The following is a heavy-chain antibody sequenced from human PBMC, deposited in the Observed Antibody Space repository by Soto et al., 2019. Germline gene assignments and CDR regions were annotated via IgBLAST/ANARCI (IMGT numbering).Heavy chain of an antibody. Sequence: QVQLVESGGGVVPPGRSLRLSCAASGFTFSIYEMHWFRQAPGKGLEWVAVLLYDGSNKYYADSVEGRFTISRDISKSTLYLQMDSLKTEDSAVYYCARGGNRKFDYWGRGTLVAVSS. CDR3: ARGGNRKFDY. D-gene: IGHD1-26*01. V-gene: IGHV3-30-3*01. J-gene: IGHJ4*02. CDR2: LLYDGSNK. CDR1: GFTFSIYE.